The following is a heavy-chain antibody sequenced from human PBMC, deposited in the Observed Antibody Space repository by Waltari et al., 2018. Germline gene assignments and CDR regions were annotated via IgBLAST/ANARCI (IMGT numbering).Heavy chain of an antibody. J-gene: IGHJ4*02. CDR2: INTGASDT. Sequence: EEQLVESGGGLVQPGGSLRLSCAASGFTFSNYWMHWVRQAPGKGLVWGAGINTGASDTRYADSVRGRFTISRDDAKNTVYLQMNSLGDEDTAVYYCARGLVTAVGYGDFWGQGTLVTVSS. CDR1: GFTFSNYW. D-gene: IGHD6-13*01. CDR3: ARGLVTAVGYGDF. V-gene: IGHV3-74*01.